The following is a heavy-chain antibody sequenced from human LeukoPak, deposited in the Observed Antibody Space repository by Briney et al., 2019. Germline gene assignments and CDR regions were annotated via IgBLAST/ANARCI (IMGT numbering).Heavy chain of an antibody. CDR3: ASGITGTTVDY. Sequence: PSETLSLTCAVSGGSISSGGYSWRWIRQPPGKGLEWIGYIYHSGSTYYNPSLKSRVTISVDRSKNQFSLKLSSVTAADTAVYYCASGITGTTVDYWGQGTLVTVPS. CDR1: GGSISSGGYS. D-gene: IGHD1-7*01. CDR2: IYHSGST. J-gene: IGHJ4*02. V-gene: IGHV4-30-2*01.